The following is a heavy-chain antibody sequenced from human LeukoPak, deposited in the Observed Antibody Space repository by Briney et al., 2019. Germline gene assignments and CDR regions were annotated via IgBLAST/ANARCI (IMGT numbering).Heavy chain of an antibody. CDR1: GGTFSSYA. V-gene: IGHV1-69*13. CDR3: ARDSGDERYHGDYSPDY. Sequence: GASVKVSCKASGGTFSSYAISWVRQAPGQGLEWMGGIIPIFGTANYAQKFQGRVTITADESTSTAYMELSSLRSEDTAVYYCARDSGDERYHGDYSPDYWGQGTLVTVSS. J-gene: IGHJ4*02. D-gene: IGHD4-17*01. CDR2: IIPIFGTA.